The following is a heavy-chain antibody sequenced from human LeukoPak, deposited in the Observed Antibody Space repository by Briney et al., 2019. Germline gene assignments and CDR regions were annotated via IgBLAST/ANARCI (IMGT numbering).Heavy chain of an antibody. CDR1: EYTFTSYA. D-gene: IGHD4-17*01. Sequence: ASVKVSCKASEYTFTSYAIHWVRQAPGQRLEWMGWINAGNGDTKYSQEFQGGLTITRDTSATTAYMELSSLTSEDMAVYYCARDRAPKTVTSEVDAFDIWGQGTMVTVSS. CDR3: ARDRAPKTVTSEVDAFDI. V-gene: IGHV1-3*03. J-gene: IGHJ3*02. CDR2: INAGNGDT.